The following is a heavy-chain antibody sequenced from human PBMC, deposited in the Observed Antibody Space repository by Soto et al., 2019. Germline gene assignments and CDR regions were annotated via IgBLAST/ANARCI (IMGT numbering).Heavy chain of an antibody. CDR3: ARRSGGRCYNY. CDR1: GGAVYADGYY. V-gene: IGHV4-39*01. Sequence: QLQLRESGPGLVEPLETLSLICTVSGGAVYADGYYWGWIRQPPGKGLEWIGNIYYSGSTYYNPSLKSRVTISIDTSKNQFSLKMNSVTAADTAVYYCARRSGGRCYNYWGQGPLVTVSS. D-gene: IGHD2-15*01. CDR2: IYYSGST. J-gene: IGHJ4*02.